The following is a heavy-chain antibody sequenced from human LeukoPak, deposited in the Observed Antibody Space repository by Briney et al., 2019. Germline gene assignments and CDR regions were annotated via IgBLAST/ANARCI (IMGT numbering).Heavy chain of an antibody. J-gene: IGHJ4*02. CDR2: IIPIFGTA. D-gene: IGHD3-22*01. Sequence: SVKVSCKASGYTFTGFYIHWVRQAPGQGLEWMGGIIPIFGTANYAQKFQGRVTITTDESTSTAYMELSSLRSEDTAVYYCARDSSSGYYFGYWGQGTLVTVSS. CDR3: ARDSSSGYYFGY. V-gene: IGHV1-69*05. CDR1: GYTFTGFY.